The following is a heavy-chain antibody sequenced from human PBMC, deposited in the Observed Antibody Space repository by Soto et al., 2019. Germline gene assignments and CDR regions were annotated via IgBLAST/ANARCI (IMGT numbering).Heavy chain of an antibody. V-gene: IGHV3-11*06. CDR2: ISSSSSYT. D-gene: IGHD1-7*01. CDR1: GFTFSDYY. Sequence: GGTLRLSCAASGFTFSDYYMSCIRQAPGKGLEWVSYISSSSSYTNYADSVKGRFTISRDNAKNSLYLQMNSLRAEDTAVYYCASGITGTGLDYWGQGTLVTVSS. J-gene: IGHJ4*02. CDR3: ASGITGTGLDY.